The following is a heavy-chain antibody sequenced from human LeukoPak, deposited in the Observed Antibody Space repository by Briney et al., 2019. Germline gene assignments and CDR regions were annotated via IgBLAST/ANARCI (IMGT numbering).Heavy chain of an antibody. CDR2: IKSKTAGGAT. J-gene: IGHJ5*02. V-gene: IGHV3-15*01. D-gene: IGHD3-10*01. Sequence: GGSLRLSCEASGLTFSNAWMTWVRQTPGKGLERVGRIKSKTAGGATDYAAPVKGRFTISRDDSEKTAFLQMNSLQSEDTAVYFCYSSGRGPWGQGTLVIVSS. CDR1: GLTFSNAW. CDR3: YSSGRGP.